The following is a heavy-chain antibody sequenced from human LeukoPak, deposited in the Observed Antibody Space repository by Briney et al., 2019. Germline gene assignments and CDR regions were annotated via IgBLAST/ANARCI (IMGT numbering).Heavy chain of an antibody. CDR1: GYTFTAYY. D-gene: IGHD2-15*01. CDR2: INPNSGGT. CDR3: ARGGIEEGYCSGGSCYEANY. Sequence: ASVKVSCKASGYTFTAYYIHWVRQAPGQGLEWMGWINPNSGGTNYAQKFQGRVTMTRDTSISTAYMELSRLRSDDTAVYYCARGGIEEGYCSGGSCYEANYWGQGTLVTVSS. V-gene: IGHV1-2*02. J-gene: IGHJ4*02.